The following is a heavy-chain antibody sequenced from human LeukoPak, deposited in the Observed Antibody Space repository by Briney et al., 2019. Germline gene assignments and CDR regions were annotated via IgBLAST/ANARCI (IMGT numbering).Heavy chain of an antibody. CDR3: ARESYPGYSSSWYGGSYYFDY. D-gene: IGHD6-13*01. CDR1: GGSISSSSYY. J-gene: IGHJ4*02. V-gene: IGHV4-39*07. CDR2: IYYSGST. Sequence: SETLSLTCTVSGGSISSSSYYWGWIRQPPGKGLEWNGSIYYSGSTYYNPSLKSRVTISVDTSRNQFYLKLSSVTAADTAVYYCARESYPGYSSSWYGGSYYFDYWGQGTLVTVSS.